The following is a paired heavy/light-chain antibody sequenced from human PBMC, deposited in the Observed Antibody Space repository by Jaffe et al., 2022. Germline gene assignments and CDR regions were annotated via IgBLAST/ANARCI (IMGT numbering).Light chain of an antibody. V-gene: IGKV1-33*01. Sequence: DIQLTQSPSSLSASVGDRIIITCQASQDISNSLNWYQQRPGRAPKLLIHDASGSQTGVSVRFDGSRSGTDFSLIIHNLQPEDHATYYCQHRGTFGGGTTVEIK. CDR3: QHRGT. CDR1: QDISNS. J-gene: IGKJ4*01. CDR2: DAS.
Heavy chain of an antibody. CDR3: ARLDSALGTDDYTTYDYYLDV. CDR2: IFYTGTT. V-gene: IGHV4-39*02. J-gene: IGHJ6*03. Sequence: QMHLQESGPGLVKPSETLSLNCIVSRGSISEHDVSWGWVRQPPGQGLFWIGTIFYTGTTHYNPSLKSRVTMSLDSSKNVFSLKLSSVTAADTAVYYCARLDSALGTDDYTTYDYYLDVWGEGTSVTVSS. CDR1: RGSISEHDVS. D-gene: IGHD3-3*01.